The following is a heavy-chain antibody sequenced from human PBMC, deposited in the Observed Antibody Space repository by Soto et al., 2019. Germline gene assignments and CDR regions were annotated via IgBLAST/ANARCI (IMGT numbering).Heavy chain of an antibody. J-gene: IGHJ4*02. CDR1: GFTFSSYG. D-gene: IGHD3-3*01. CDR2: ISYDGSDK. V-gene: IGHV3-30*18. Sequence: QVQLVESGGVVVQPGRSLRLPCAASGFTFSSYGMHWVRQAPGKGLEWVAVISYDGSDKYYVDSVKGRFTISGDNSRNTLYLQMNSLRVEDTAVYYCEEEDPPLEYWGRGTLVTVSS. CDR3: EEEDPPLEY.